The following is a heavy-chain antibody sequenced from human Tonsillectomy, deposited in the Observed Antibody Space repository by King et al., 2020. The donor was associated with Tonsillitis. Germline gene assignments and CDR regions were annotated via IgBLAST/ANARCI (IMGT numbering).Heavy chain of an antibody. J-gene: IGHJ4*02. CDR1: GGSFSGYY. Sequence: VQLQQGGAGLLKPSEPLSLTCAVYGGSFSGYYWSWIRQPPGKGLEWIGEINHSGGTNYNPSLKSRVTMSVDTSKNQFSLKLSSVAAADTAVYYCARAGDFYDSSGYVFDYWGQGTQVTVSS. CDR3: ARAGDFYDSSGYVFDY. D-gene: IGHD3-22*01. V-gene: IGHV4-34*01. CDR2: INHSGGT.